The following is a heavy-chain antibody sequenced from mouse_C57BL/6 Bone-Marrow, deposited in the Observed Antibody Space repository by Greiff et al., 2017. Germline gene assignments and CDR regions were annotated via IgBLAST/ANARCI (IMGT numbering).Heavy chain of an antibody. D-gene: IGHD1-1*01. V-gene: IGHV1-47*01. J-gene: IGHJ1*03. Sequence: QVQLQASGAELVKPGASVKMSCKASGYTFTTYPIEWMKQNHGKSLEWIGNIHPYNDDTKYNEKFKGKATLTVAKSSSAVYLALSRLTSDDSAVYYCARRTTVVPCDVWGTGTTVTVSS. CDR2: IHPYNDDT. CDR1: GYTFTTYP. CDR3: ARRTTVVPCDV.